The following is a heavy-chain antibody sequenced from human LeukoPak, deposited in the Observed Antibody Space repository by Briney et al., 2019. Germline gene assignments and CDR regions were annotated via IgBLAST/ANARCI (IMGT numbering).Heavy chain of an antibody. D-gene: IGHD6-19*01. Sequence: ASVTVSFTSSVYTFTVYYIHWVRQAPGQGLECMGWINPNSGDTNYAKKFQARVTMTRDTTISTAFMELRSLTSDDSAVYYCARGSVAVAGPHLWWFDLWGQGTLVTVSS. CDR3: ARGSVAVAGPHLWWFDL. V-gene: IGHV1-2*02. CDR1: VYTFTVYY. CDR2: INPNSGDT. J-gene: IGHJ5*02.